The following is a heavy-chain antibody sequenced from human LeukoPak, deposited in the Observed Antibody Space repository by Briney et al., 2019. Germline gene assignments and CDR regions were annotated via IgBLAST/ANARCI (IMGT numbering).Heavy chain of an antibody. J-gene: IGHJ4*02. D-gene: IGHD3-22*01. CDR1: GGSISSYY. V-gene: IGHV4-4*07. CDR2: IYTSGST. Sequence: SETLSLTCTVSGGSISSYYWSWIRQPAGKGLDWIVRIYTSGSTNYNPSLKSRVTMSVDTSKNQFSLKLSSVTAADTAVYYCARDRYYYDSSARYFDYWGQGTLVTVSS. CDR3: ARDRYYYDSSARYFDY.